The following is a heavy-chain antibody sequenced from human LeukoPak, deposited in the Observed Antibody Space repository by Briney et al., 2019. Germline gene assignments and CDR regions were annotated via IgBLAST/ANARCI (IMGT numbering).Heavy chain of an antibody. Sequence: SVKVSCKASGGTFSSYTISWVRQAPGQGLEWMGRIIPILGIANYAQKFQGRGTITADKSTSTAYMELSSLRSEDTAVYYGARGKGDYRLIYWGQGTLVTVSS. V-gene: IGHV1-69*02. CDR1: GGTFSSYT. CDR2: IIPILGIA. J-gene: IGHJ4*02. D-gene: IGHD4-11*01. CDR3: ARGKGDYRLIY.